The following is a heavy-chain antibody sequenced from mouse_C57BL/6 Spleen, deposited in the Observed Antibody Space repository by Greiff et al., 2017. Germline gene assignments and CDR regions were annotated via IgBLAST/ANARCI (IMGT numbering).Heavy chain of an antibody. CDR3: AQMGGLYGSGAGDYFDY. CDR2: IWWNDDK. D-gene: IGHD1-1*01. V-gene: IGHV8-5*01. J-gene: IGHJ2*01. CDR1: GFSLSTSNMG. Sequence: QVTLKVSGPGILQPSQTLSLTCSFSGFSLSTSNMGIGWIRQPSGKGLEWLAHIWWNDDKYYNPSLKSRLTISKDTSNNQVFLKITSGDTADTATYYCAQMGGLYGSGAGDYFDYWGQGTTLTVSS.